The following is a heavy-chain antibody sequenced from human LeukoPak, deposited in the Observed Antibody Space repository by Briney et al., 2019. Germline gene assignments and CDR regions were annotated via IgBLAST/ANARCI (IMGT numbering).Heavy chain of an antibody. CDR2: IYTSGST. D-gene: IGHD6-19*01. Sequence: KASETLSLTCTVSGGSISSGSYYWSWIRQPAGKGLEWFGHIYTSGSTNYTPSLRSRVTMSVDKSKNQFSLRLNSMTAADTAVYYCAREFKVGNGWEGGCWGQGTLVTVSS. CDR3: AREFKVGNGWEGGC. V-gene: IGHV4-61*09. CDR1: GGSISSGSYY. J-gene: IGHJ4*02.